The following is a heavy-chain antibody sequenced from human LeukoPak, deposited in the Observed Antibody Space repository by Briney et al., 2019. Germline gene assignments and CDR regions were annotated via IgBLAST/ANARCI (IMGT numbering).Heavy chain of an antibody. CDR3: ARGDTMVRGVIPTDY. Sequence: SETLSLTCTVSGGSISSYYWSWIRQPPGKGLEWIGYMYYSGSTNYNPSLKSRVTISVDTSKNQFSLKLSSVTAADTAVYYCARGDTMVRGVIPTDYWGQGTLVTVSS. CDR1: GGSISSYY. D-gene: IGHD3-10*01. CDR2: MYYSGST. J-gene: IGHJ4*02. V-gene: IGHV4-59*01.